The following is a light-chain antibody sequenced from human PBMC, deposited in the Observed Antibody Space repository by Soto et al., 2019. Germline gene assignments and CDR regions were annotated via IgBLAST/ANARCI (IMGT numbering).Light chain of an antibody. J-gene: IGLJ2*01. V-gene: IGLV1-47*01. CDR3: AAWDDSLSGVV. Sequence: QPVLTQPPSASGTPGQRVTISWSGSSSNIGSNYVYWYQQLPGTAPKLLIYRNNQRPSGVPDRFSGSKSGTSASLAISGLRSEDEADYYCAAWDDSLSGVVFGGGPKLTVL. CDR2: RNN. CDR1: SSNIGSNY.